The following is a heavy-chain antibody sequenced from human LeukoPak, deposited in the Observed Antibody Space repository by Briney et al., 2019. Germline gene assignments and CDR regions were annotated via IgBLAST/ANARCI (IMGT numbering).Heavy chain of an antibody. CDR1: GFPFSSYS. CDR3: ARDIELRVAFDI. V-gene: IGHV3-7*01. CDR2: IKQDGSEK. J-gene: IGHJ3*02. Sequence: PGGSLRLSCAASGFPFSSYSMSWVRQAPGKGLEWVANIKQDGSEKYYVDSVKGRFTISRDNAKNSLYLQMNSLRAEDTAVYYCARDIELRVAFDIWGQGTIVTVSS. D-gene: IGHD1-26*01.